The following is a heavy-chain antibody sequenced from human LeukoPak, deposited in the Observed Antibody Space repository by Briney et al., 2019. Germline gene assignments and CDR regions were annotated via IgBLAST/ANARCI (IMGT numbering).Heavy chain of an antibody. Sequence: PGGSLRLSCAASGFTFSNSYMSWVRQAPGKGLEWVSLIYPSGNIYYADSVKGRFTISRDNSKNTLFLQMNSLRAEDTAIYYCARTFRSGDGYKVGYFDYWGRGTLVTVSS. V-gene: IGHV3-53*01. D-gene: IGHD5-24*01. CDR1: GFTFSNSY. CDR3: ARTFRSGDGYKVGYFDY. CDR2: IYPSGNI. J-gene: IGHJ4*02.